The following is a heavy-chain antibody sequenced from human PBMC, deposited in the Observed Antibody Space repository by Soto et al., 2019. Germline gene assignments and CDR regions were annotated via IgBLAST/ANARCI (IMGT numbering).Heavy chain of an antibody. CDR2: ISYDGSNK. CDR3: AKDTTGTDDY. D-gene: IGHD1-1*01. V-gene: IGHV3-30*18. CDR1: GFTFSSYG. Sequence: SLRLSCAASGFTFSSYGMHWVRQAPGKGLEWVAVISYDGSNKYYADSVKGRFTISRDNSKNTLYLQVNSLRAEDTAVYYCAKDTTGTDDYWGQGTLVTVSS. J-gene: IGHJ4*02.